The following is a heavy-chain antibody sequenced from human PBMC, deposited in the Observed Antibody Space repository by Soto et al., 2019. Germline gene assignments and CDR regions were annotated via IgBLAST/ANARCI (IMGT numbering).Heavy chain of an antibody. CDR3: AREFIVGG. CDR1: CNTVPNFA. Sequence: ASVRVSSRASCNTVPNFAIHWVRQAPGQRLEWMVWINAGNGNTKYSQKFQGRVTITRDTSASTAYMELSSLRSEDTAVYYCAREFIVGGWGQGTLVTVSS. V-gene: IGHV1-3*01. D-gene: IGHD1-26*01. J-gene: IGHJ4*02. CDR2: INAGNGNT.